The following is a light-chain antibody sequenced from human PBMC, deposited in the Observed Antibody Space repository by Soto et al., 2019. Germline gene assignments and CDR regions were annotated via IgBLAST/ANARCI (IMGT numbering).Light chain of an antibody. CDR2: GAS. Sequence: EIVLTQSPGTLSLSPGERATLSCRASQRVSSSYLAWYQKRPGQAPRLLIYGASSRATGIPDRFSGSGSGTDFTLTISRLEPEDFAVYYCQQYGNTLTFGPGTKVDIK. CDR3: QQYGNTLT. V-gene: IGKV3-20*01. CDR1: QRVSSSY. J-gene: IGKJ3*01.